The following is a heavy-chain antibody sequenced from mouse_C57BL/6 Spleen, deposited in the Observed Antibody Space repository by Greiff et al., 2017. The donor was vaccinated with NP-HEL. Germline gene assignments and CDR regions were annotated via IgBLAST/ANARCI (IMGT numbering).Heavy chain of an antibody. Sequence: EVQRVESGGGLVKPGGSLKLSCAASGFTFSDYGMHWVRQAPEKGLEWVAYISSGSSTIYYADTVKGRFTISRDNAKNTLFLQMTSLRSEDTAMYYCARGGYGNYVRYAMDYWGQGTSVTVSS. V-gene: IGHV5-17*01. CDR3: ARGGYGNYVRYAMDY. D-gene: IGHD2-10*02. CDR1: GFTFSDYG. CDR2: ISSGSSTI. J-gene: IGHJ4*01.